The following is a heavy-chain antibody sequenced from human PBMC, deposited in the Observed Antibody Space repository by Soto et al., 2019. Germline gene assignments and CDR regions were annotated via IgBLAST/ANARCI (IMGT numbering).Heavy chain of an antibody. CDR1: GYTFTSYY. D-gene: IGHD4-4*01. CDR3: ARDPGPHDYNNNWFDP. J-gene: IGHJ5*02. Sequence: GASVKVSCKASGYTFTSYYMHWVRQAPGQGLEWMGIINPSGGSTSYAQKFQGRVTMTRDTSTSTVYMELSSLRSEDTAVYYCARDPGPHDYNNNWFDPWGQGTLVTVSS. CDR2: INPSGGST. V-gene: IGHV1-46*01.